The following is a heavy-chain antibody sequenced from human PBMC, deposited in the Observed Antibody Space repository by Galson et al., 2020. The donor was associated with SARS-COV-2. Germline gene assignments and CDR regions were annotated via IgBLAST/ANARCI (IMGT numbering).Heavy chain of an antibody. CDR1: GFTFSNAW. CDR2: IKSKTDGGTT. CDR3: TTGESGSYWYGMDV. J-gene: IGHJ6*02. D-gene: IGHD1-26*01. Sequence: GESLKISCAASGFTFSNAWMSWVRQAPGKGLEWVGRIKSKTDGGTTDYAAPVKGRFTISRDDSKNTLYLQMNSLKTEDTAVYYCTTGESGSYWYGMDVWGQGTTVTVSS. V-gene: IGHV3-15*01.